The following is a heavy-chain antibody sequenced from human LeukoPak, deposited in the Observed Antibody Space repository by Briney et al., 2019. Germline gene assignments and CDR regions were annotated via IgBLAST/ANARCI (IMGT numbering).Heavy chain of an antibody. CDR1: GGSISSSSYY. D-gene: IGHD2-2*01. J-gene: IGHJ4*02. CDR3: ARLEEYCSSTSCSWYFDY. CDR2: IYYSGST. V-gene: IGHV4-39*07. Sequence: KPSETLSLTCTVSGGSISSSSYYWGWIRQPPGKGLEWIGSIYYSGSTYYNPSLKSRVTISVDTSKNQFSLKLSSVTAADTAVYYCARLEEYCSSTSCSWYFDYWGQGTLVTVSS.